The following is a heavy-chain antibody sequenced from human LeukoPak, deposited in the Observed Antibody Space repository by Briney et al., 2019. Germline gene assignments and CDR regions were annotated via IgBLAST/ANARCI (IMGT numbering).Heavy chain of an antibody. CDR1: GYTFTSYG. V-gene: IGHV1-18*01. Sequence: ASVMVSCKASGYTFTSYGISWVRQAPGQGLEWMGWISAYNGNTNYAQKLQGRVTMTTDTSTSTAYMELRSLRSDDTAVYYCARGDYYDSSGYSSPDAFDIWGXGTXXXXX. CDR2: ISAYNGNT. CDR3: ARGDYYDSSGYSSPDAFDI. J-gene: IGHJ3*02. D-gene: IGHD3-22*01.